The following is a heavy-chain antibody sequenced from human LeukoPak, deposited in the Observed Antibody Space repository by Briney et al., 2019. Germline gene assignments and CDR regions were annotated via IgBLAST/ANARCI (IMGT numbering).Heavy chain of an antibody. Sequence: ASVKVSCKASGGTFSSYAISWVRQAPGQGLEWMGGIIPIFGTANYAQKFQGRVTITADESTSTAYMELSSLRSEDTAVYYCARRADYDFWSGYYFPFDYWGQGTLVTVSS. CDR2: IIPIFGTA. CDR1: GGTFSSYA. CDR3: ARRADYDFWSGYYFPFDY. V-gene: IGHV1-69*13. D-gene: IGHD3-3*01. J-gene: IGHJ4*02.